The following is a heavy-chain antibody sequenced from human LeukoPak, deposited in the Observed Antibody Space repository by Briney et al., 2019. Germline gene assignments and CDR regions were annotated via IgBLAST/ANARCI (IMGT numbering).Heavy chain of an antibody. J-gene: IGHJ4*02. Sequence: PGGSLRVFCAASGFTFSSYAMSWVRQAPGKGLERVSAISGSGGSTYYADSVKGRFTISRDNSKNTLYLQMNSLRAEDTAVYYCARKPNLVVVPAAVYFDYWGQGTLVTVSS. CDR3: ARKPNLVVVPAAVYFDY. V-gene: IGHV3-23*01. CDR1: GFTFSSYA. D-gene: IGHD2-2*01. CDR2: ISGSGGST.